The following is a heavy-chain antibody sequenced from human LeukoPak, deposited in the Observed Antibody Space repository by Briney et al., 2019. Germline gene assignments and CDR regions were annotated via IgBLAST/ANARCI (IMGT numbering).Heavy chain of an antibody. Sequence: PGGSLRLSCAASGFTFSSYSMNWVRQAPGKGLEWVSSISSSGSYIYYADSVKGRFTISRDNAKNSLYLQMNSLRAEDTAVYYCARDPRYCSSTSCKYYYYYYMDVWGKGTTVTVSS. D-gene: IGHD2-2*01. CDR1: GFTFSSYS. CDR3: ARDPRYCSSTSCKYYYYYYMDV. CDR2: ISSSGSYI. J-gene: IGHJ6*03. V-gene: IGHV3-21*01.